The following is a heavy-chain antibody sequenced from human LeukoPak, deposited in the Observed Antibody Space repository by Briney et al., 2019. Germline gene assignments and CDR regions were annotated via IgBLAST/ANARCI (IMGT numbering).Heavy chain of an antibody. CDR1: GFTFSSSW. Sequence: GGSLRLSCAASGFTFSSSWMTWVRQAPGKGLEWVAHIKEDGTEEYYVDSVKGRFTISRDNAQTSLYLHMNSLRAEDTAVYYCARDPYSSSWSYGMDVWGQGTTVTVSS. D-gene: IGHD6-13*01. CDR2: IKEDGTEE. J-gene: IGHJ6*02. V-gene: IGHV3-7*05. CDR3: ARDPYSSSWSYGMDV.